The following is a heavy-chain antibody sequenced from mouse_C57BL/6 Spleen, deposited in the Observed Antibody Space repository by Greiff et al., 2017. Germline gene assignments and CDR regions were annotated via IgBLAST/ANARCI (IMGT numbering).Heavy chain of an antibody. CDR1: GYTFTSYW. V-gene: IGHV1-64*01. D-gene: IGHD1-1*01. CDR3: ARTGLGYYGSSPLWYFDV. CDR2: IHPNSGST. J-gene: IGHJ1*03. Sequence: QLQQSGAELVKPGASVKLSCKASGYTFTSYWMHWVKQRPGQGLEWIGMIHPNSGSTNYNEKFKSKATLTVDKSSSTAYMQLSSLTSEDSAVYYCARTGLGYYGSSPLWYFDVWGTGTTVTVSS.